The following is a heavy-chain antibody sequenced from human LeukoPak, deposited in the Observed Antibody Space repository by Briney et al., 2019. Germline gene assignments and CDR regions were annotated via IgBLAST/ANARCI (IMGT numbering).Heavy chain of an antibody. CDR1: GGTFSSYA. Sequence: SVKVSCKASGGTFSSYAISWVRQAPGQGLEWMGGIIPIFGTANYAQKFQGRVTITADESTSTAYMELSSLRAEDTAVYYCASNYDILTGYYLYWGQGTLVTVSS. V-gene: IGHV1-69*13. J-gene: IGHJ4*02. D-gene: IGHD3-9*01. CDR3: ASNYDILTGYYLY. CDR2: IIPIFGTA.